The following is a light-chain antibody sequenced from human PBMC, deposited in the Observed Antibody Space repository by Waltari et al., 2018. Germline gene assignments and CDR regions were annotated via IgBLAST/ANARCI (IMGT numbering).Light chain of an antibody. J-gene: IGLJ2*01. CDR1: SSDVGGYNY. CDR2: DVS. Sequence: QSALTQPRPVSGSPGQSVTISCPGTSSDVGGYNYVSWYQQHPGKAPKLMIYDVSKRPSGVPDRFSGSKSGNTASLTISGLQAEDEADYYCCSYAGSVVFGGGTKLTVL. CDR3: CSYAGSVV. V-gene: IGLV2-11*01.